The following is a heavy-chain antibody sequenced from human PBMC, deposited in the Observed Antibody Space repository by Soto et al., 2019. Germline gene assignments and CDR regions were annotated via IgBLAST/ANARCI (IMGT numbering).Heavy chain of an antibody. Sequence: QVQLVESGGGVVQPGRSLRLSCAASGFTFSSYGMHWVRQAPGKGLEWVAVISYDGSNKYYADSVKGRFTISRDNSKNTLYLQMNSLRAEDTAVYYCAKDTKYCSGGSCYLIDYWGQGTLVTVSS. CDR1: GFTFSSYG. V-gene: IGHV3-30*18. CDR3: AKDTKYCSGGSCYLIDY. J-gene: IGHJ4*02. CDR2: ISYDGSNK. D-gene: IGHD2-15*01.